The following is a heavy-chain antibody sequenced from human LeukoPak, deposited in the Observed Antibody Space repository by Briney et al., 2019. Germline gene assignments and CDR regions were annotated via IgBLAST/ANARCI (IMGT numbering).Heavy chain of an antibody. CDR3: ARGPRADNWFDP. CDR1: GGSISSSSYY. V-gene: IGHV4-39*01. J-gene: IGHJ5*02. Sequence: SETLSLTCTVSGGSISSSSYYWDWIRQPPGKGLEWIGSIYYSGSTNYNPSLKSRVTISVDTSKNQFSLKLSSVTAADTAVYYCARGPRADNWFDPWGQGTLVTVSS. CDR2: IYYSGST.